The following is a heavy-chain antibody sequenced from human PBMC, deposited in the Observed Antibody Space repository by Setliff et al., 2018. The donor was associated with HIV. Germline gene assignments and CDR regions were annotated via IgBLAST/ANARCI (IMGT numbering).Heavy chain of an antibody. CDR3: ARASPFTIFGVVINYFDS. J-gene: IGHJ4*02. CDR2: IYHSGST. V-gene: IGHV4-59*12. D-gene: IGHD3-3*01. Sequence: SETLSLTCSVSGGSISSYYWSWIRQPSGKGLEWIGNIYHSGSTYYNPSLKSRATISVDTSKNQFSLKLSSVTAADTAVYYCARASPFTIFGVVINYFDSWGQGSLVTVSS. CDR1: GGSISSYY.